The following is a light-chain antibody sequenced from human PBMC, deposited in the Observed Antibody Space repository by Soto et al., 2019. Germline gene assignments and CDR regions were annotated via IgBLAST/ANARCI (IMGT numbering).Light chain of an antibody. CDR1: QSVSGY. Sequence: EIVLTQSPATLSLSPGERATLSCRASQSVSGYLVWYQQKPGQAPRLLMYDASNRATGIPARFSGSGSGTDFTLTISSLEPEDFAVYYCQQGTDWKTFGQGTEVEIK. CDR2: DAS. V-gene: IGKV3-11*01. CDR3: QQGTDWKT. J-gene: IGKJ1*01.